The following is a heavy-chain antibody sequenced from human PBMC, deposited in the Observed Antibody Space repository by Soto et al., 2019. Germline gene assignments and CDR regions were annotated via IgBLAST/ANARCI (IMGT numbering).Heavy chain of an antibody. Sequence: KPSETLSLTCAVYGGSFSGYYWSWIRQPPGKGLEWIGEINHSGSTNYNPSLKSRVTISVDTSKNQFSLKLSSVTAADTAVYYCARERGSSWFGYYYYYGMDVWGQGTTVTVSS. CDR3: ARERGSSWFGYYYYYGMDV. J-gene: IGHJ6*02. D-gene: IGHD6-13*01. V-gene: IGHV4-34*01. CDR2: INHSGST. CDR1: GGSFSGYY.